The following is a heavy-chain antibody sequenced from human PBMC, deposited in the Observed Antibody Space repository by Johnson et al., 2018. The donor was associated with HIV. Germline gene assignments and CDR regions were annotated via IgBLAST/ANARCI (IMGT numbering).Heavy chain of an antibody. Sequence: VQLVESGGGVVQPGGSLRLSCAVSGFTFRSYGMSWIRQAPGKGLEWVSYISSSGSTIYYADSVKGRFTISRDNAKNSLYLQMNSLRAEDTAVYYCARFRYYYDSSGYQDAFDIWGQGTMVTVSS. J-gene: IGHJ3*02. CDR2: ISSSGSTI. V-gene: IGHV3-48*04. CDR3: ARFRYYYDSSGYQDAFDI. D-gene: IGHD3-22*01. CDR1: GFTFRSYG.